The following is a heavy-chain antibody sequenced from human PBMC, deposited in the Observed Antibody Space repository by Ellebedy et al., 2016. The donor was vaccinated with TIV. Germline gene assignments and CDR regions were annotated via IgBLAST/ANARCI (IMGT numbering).Heavy chain of an antibody. CDR1: GGSFSGYY. CDR2: INHSGST. V-gene: IGHV4-34*01. CDR3: ARTNTYDFWSGYSSHYDY. Sequence: GSLRLSXAVYGGSFSGYYWSWIRQPPGKGLEWIGEINHSGSTNYNPSLKSRVTISVDTSKNQFSLKLSSVTAADTAVYYCARTNTYDFWSGYSSHYDYWGQGTLVTVSS. J-gene: IGHJ4*02. D-gene: IGHD3-3*01.